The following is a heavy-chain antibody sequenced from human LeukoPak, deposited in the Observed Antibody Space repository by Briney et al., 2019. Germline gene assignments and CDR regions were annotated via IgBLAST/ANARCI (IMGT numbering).Heavy chain of an antibody. V-gene: IGHV3-15*01. CDR3: ATRGATYTYGYSWFDP. D-gene: IGHD5-18*01. J-gene: IGHJ5*02. CDR2: IKSKTHGETT. Sequence: GGSLRLSCVDSGFTFSDAWMNGVRQVPGKGLEWIGRIKSKTHGETTEYAAPVKGRFTISRDDSKNTLYLQMNSLKIEDSGLYYCATRGATYTYGYSWFDPWGQGTLVTVSS. CDR1: GFTFSDAW.